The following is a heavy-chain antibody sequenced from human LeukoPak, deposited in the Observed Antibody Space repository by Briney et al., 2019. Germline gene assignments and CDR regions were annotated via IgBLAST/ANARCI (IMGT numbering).Heavy chain of an antibody. J-gene: IGHJ1*01. V-gene: IGHV1-69*04. D-gene: IGHD4-17*01. CDR2: IIPILGIA. CDR3: ANANYGAEYFQH. Sequence: SVKVSCKASGGTFSSYAISWVRQTPGQGLEWMGRIIPILGIANYAQKFQGRVTITADKSTSTAYMELSSLRSEDTAVYYCANANYGAEYFQHWGQGTLVSVSS. CDR1: GGTFSSYA.